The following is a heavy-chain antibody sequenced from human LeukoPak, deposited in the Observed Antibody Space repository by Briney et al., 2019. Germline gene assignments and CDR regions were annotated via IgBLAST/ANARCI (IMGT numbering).Heavy chain of an antibody. CDR1: GGSISSYY. CDR3: ARGLWWYQLLYGNWFDP. Sequence: SETLSLTCTVSGGSISSYYWSWIRQPPGKGLEWIGYIYTSGSTNYNPSLKSRVTISVDTSKNQFSLKLSSVTAADTAVYYCARGLWWYQLLYGNWFDPWGQGTLVTVSS. D-gene: IGHD2-2*02. J-gene: IGHJ5*02. CDR2: IYTSGST. V-gene: IGHV4-4*09.